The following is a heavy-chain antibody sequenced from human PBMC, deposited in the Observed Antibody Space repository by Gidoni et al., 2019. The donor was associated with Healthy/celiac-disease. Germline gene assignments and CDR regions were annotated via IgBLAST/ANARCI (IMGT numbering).Heavy chain of an antibody. Sequence: EVQLLESGGGLVKPGGSLRLSCAASGFPFNSSAMSWDRPAPGKGLEWVSAMSGRGGSTYDADSVKGRFTISRDNSKNTLYLQMNSLRAEDTAVYDCAKEYSSSWYGGGYFDYWGQGTLVTVSS. CDR1: GFPFNSSA. CDR2: MSGRGGST. V-gene: IGHV3-23*01. CDR3: AKEYSSSWYGGGYFDY. J-gene: IGHJ4*02. D-gene: IGHD6-13*01.